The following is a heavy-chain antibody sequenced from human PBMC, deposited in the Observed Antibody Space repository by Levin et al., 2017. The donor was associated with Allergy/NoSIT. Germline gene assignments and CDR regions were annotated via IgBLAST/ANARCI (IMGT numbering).Heavy chain of an antibody. V-gene: IGHV4-4*07. D-gene: IGHD6-19*01. CDR3: ARERSTGWFAEY. J-gene: IGHJ4*02. CDR1: GGSISSYY. Sequence: GSLRLSCTVSGGSISSYYWSWIRQPAGKGLEWIGRIYSSGSTNYNPSLKSRVTMTIDTSKSQFSLRLSSVTAADTAVYFCARERSTGWFAEYWGQGTLVTVSS. CDR2: IYSSGST.